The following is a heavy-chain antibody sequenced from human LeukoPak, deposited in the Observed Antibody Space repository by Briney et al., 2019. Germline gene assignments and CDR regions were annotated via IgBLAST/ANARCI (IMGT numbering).Heavy chain of an antibody. CDR1: GGSFSGYY. CDR2: INHSGST. J-gene: IGHJ4*02. Sequence: SETLSLTCAVYGGSFSGYYWSWIRQPPGKGLEWIGEINHSGSTNYNPSLKSRVTISVDTSKNQFSPKLSSVTAADTAVYYCARPVGATYFDYWGQGTLVTVSS. V-gene: IGHV4-34*01. CDR3: ARPVGATYFDY. D-gene: IGHD1-26*01.